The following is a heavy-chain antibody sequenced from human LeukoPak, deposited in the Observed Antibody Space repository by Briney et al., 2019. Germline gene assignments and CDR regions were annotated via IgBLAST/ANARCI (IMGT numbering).Heavy chain of an antibody. V-gene: IGHV3-72*01. CDR1: GFTFSDHY. D-gene: IGHD1-26*01. CDR3: VRVFSGYYLDY. CDR2: TRNKANGYTT. Sequence: PGGSLRLSCAASGFTFSDHYMDWVRQAPGKGLERVGRTRNKANGYTTEYAASVKGRFTISRDDSKNSLYLQMNSLKTEDTAVYYCVRVFSGYYLDYWGQGTLVTVSS. J-gene: IGHJ4*02.